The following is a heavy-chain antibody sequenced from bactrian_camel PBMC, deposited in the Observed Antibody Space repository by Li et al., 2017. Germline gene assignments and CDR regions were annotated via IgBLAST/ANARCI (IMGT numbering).Heavy chain of an antibody. D-gene: IGHD7*01. Sequence: HVQLVESGGGSVQTGGSLRLSCTASGHTFSTYCMTWWRQAPGNEREGVAGIDSDGKTTYENSVKGRFTISLDKAKNTLYLQMNSLKPEDTAMYYCTKDRSYGTRNWVQSTRGQGTQVTVS. CDR3: TKDRSYGTRNWVQST. CDR1: GHTFSTYC. J-gene: IGHJ4*01. V-gene: IGHV3S57*01. CDR2: IDSDGKT.